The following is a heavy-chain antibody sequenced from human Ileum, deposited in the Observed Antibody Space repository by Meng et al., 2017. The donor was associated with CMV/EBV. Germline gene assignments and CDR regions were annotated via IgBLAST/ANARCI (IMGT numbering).Heavy chain of an antibody. Sequence: QLQLQESGPGLVKPSGTLSLTCTVSGDSISSGDYFWGWIRQPPKGLEWVASITYSGTTYYNPSLKSRVTMSVDTSKNQFSLKLNSVTAADTAVYYCVRASITMIDYWGQGTLVTVSS. CDR3: VRASITMIDY. CDR1: GDSISSGDYF. D-gene: IGHD3-22*01. V-gene: IGHV4-39*07. CDR2: ITYSGTT. J-gene: IGHJ4*02.